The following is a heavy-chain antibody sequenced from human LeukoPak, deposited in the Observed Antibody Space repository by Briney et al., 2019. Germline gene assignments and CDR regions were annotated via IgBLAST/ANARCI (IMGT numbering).Heavy chain of an antibody. CDR1: GFTFNDFV. V-gene: IGHV3-43*02. D-gene: IGHD2-21*02. Sequence: GGSLRLSCTASGFTFNDFVMQWVRQVPGKGLEWVGLISGDGGTTDYASFVGGRVTISRDNTQKSLFLEMNNLGTEDTALYYCAKSGLGDHGIFTGRGSPYYYYYLDVWGKGTTVIVS. CDR2: ISGDGGTT. J-gene: IGHJ6*03. CDR3: AKSGLGDHGIFTGRGSPYYYYYLDV.